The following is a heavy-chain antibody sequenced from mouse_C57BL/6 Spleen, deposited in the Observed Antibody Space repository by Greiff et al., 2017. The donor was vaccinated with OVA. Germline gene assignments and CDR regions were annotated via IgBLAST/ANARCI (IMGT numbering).Heavy chain of an antibody. CDR1: GFTFSSYG. J-gene: IGHJ2*01. V-gene: IGHV5-6*01. CDR2: ISSGGSYT. CDR3: ARQGGNYPYYFDY. Sequence: EVKVVESGGDLVKPGGSLKLSCAASGFTFSSYGMSWVRQTPDKRLEWVATISSGGSYTYYPDSVKGRFTISRDNAKNTLYLQMSSLKSEDTAMYYCARQGGNYPYYFDYWGQGTTLTVSS. D-gene: IGHD2-1*01.